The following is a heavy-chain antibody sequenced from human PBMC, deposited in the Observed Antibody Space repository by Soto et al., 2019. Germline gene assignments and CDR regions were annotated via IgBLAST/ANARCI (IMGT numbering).Heavy chain of an antibody. CDR3: ASGRLVSRYYGLDV. J-gene: IGHJ6*02. V-gene: IGHV4-4*07. D-gene: IGHD6-6*01. CDR1: GGSMNYYY. CDR2: IFTSGNT. Sequence: SETLSLTCTVSGGSMNYYYWSWIRQPAGKGLEWIGRIFTSGNTNYNPSLRSRLTMSVDTSTNQVSLRLTSVTAADTAVYYCASGRLVSRYYGLDVWGQGTTVTVSS.